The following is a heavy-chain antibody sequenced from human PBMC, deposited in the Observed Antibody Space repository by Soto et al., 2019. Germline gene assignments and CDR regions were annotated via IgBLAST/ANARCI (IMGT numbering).Heavy chain of an antibody. CDR3: ARDHSSGWYAPFYYGMDV. CDR2: IYPGDSDT. J-gene: IGHJ6*02. CDR1: GYSFTSYW. V-gene: IGHV5-51*01. Sequence: PGESLKISCKGSGYSFTSYWIGWVRQIPGKGLEWMGIIYPGDSDTRYSPSFQGQVTISADKSISTAYLQWSSLKASDTAMYYCARDHSSGWYAPFYYGMDVWGQGTTVTVSS. D-gene: IGHD6-19*01.